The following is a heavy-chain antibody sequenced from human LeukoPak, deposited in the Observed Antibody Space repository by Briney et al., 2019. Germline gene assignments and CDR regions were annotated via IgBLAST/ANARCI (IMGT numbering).Heavy chain of an antibody. Sequence: PGGSLRLSCAASGFTLSSYWMHWVRQAPGGGLVWVSRIDPDGSTTNYAGSVKGRFTTSRDNAKNTLYLQMNSLRAEDTALYYCTRVQAGRAGLMDVWGRGTTVSVFS. J-gene: IGHJ6*02. CDR1: GFTLSSYW. D-gene: IGHD6-13*01. CDR3: TRVQAGRAGLMDV. CDR2: IDPDGSTT. V-gene: IGHV3-74*01.